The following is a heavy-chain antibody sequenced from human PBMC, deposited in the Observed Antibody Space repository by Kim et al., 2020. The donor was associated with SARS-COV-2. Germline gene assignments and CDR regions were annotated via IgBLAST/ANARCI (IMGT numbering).Heavy chain of an antibody. V-gene: IGHV1-46*01. CDR2: INPSGGST. CDR3: AKDIVVVPAAMLGSNYYYYGMDV. Sequence: ASVKVSCKASGYTFTSYYMHWVRQAPGQGFEWMGIINPSGGSTSYAQKFQGRVTMTRDTSTSTVYMELSSLRSEDTAVYYCAKDIVVVPAAMLGSNYYYYGMDVWGQGTTVTVSS. J-gene: IGHJ6*02. D-gene: IGHD2-2*01. CDR1: GYTFTSYY.